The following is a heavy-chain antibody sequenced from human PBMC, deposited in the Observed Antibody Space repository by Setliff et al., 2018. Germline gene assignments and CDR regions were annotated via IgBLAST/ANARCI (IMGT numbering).Heavy chain of an antibody. CDR2: IYYRGST. CDR1: GGSISSSSYY. CDR3: ARGGKILEWLYAHDY. Sequence: KPSETLSLTCTVSGGSISSSSYYWGWIRQPPGKGLEWIGSIYYRGSTYYNPSLKSRVTISIDKSKNQFSLKLSSVTAADTAVYYCARGGKILEWLYAHDYWGQGTLVTVSS. J-gene: IGHJ4*02. V-gene: IGHV4-39*07. D-gene: IGHD3-3*01.